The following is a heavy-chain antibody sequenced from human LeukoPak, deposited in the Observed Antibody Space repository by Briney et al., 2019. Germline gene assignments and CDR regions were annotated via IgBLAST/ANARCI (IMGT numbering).Heavy chain of an antibody. Sequence: PGGSLRLSCAASGFTFSSYVMHWVRQAPGKGLEWVSAISDNGVYTYYADSVKGRFIISRDNSRNTLFLQMNSLRAEDTAVYYCTKKAGRDWNDDYWGQGTLVTVSS. CDR1: GFTFSSYV. J-gene: IGHJ4*02. CDR3: TKKAGRDWNDDY. CDR2: ISDNGVYT. D-gene: IGHD1-1*01. V-gene: IGHV3-23*01.